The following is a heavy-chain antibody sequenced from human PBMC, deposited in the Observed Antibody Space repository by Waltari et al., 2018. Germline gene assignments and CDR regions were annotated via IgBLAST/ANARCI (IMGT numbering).Heavy chain of an antibody. V-gene: IGHV3-74*01. CDR1: GFTFSDYW. J-gene: IGHJ4*02. CDR2: CNSAGTGS. Sequence: EVQLVESGGGLVQPGGSLRLSCAASGFTFSDYWMHWVRQVPGKGLLRVAQCNSAGTGSSYADSVKGRFTISRDNARNILYLQMNSLTVEDTAVYYCARDTPGDGIDYWGQGTLVTVSP. CDR3: ARDTPGDGIDY. D-gene: IGHD2-21*01.